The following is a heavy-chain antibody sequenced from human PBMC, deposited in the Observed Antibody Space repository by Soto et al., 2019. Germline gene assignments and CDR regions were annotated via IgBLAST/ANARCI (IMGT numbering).Heavy chain of an antibody. CDR1: GGSISSGDYY. D-gene: IGHD3-22*01. V-gene: IGHV4-30-4*01. CDR3: AAVEGYDSSGELDY. J-gene: IGHJ4*02. CDR2: IYYSGST. Sequence: QVQLQESGPGLVKPSQTLSLTCTVSGGSISSGDYYWSWIRQPPGKGLERIGYIYYSGSTYYNPSLASRVTISVDTSKNHFSLRVSSVTAADTAVYYCAAVEGYDSSGELDYWGEGALVTV.